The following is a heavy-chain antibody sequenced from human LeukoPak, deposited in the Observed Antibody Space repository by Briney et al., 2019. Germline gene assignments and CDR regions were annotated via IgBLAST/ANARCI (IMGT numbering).Heavy chain of an antibody. J-gene: IGHJ4*02. Sequence: GGSLRLSCAASGFTFSSYGMHWVRQAPGKGLEWVGRIGSKTDGGTTDYAAPVKGRFTISRDESKNTLYLQMNSLKTEDTAVYYCSRGPVAAYFDYWGQGTLVAVSS. CDR1: GFTFSSYG. V-gene: IGHV3-15*04. CDR2: IGSKTDGGTT. D-gene: IGHD6-19*01. CDR3: SRGPVAAYFDY.